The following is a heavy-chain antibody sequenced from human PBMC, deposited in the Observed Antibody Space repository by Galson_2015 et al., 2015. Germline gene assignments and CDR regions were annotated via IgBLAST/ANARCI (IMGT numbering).Heavy chain of an antibody. CDR1: GFSFSNYV. Sequence: SLRLSCAASGFSFSNYVMSWVRQAPGKGLEWVSDITGGGGRTHSADAVKGRFTISRDNSKNTLYLQMRSLRAEDTATYYCAKVHRNYGEFDAFDVWGRGTMVTVSS. J-gene: IGHJ3*01. D-gene: IGHD4-17*01. CDR2: ITGGGGRT. V-gene: IGHV3-23*01. CDR3: AKVHRNYGEFDAFDV.